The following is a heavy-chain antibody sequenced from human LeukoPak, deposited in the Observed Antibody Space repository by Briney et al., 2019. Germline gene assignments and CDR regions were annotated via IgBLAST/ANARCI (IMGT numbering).Heavy chain of an antibody. J-gene: IGHJ3*02. Sequence: ASVKVSCKASGYTFTSYDINWVRQATGQGLEWMGWMNPNSGNTGYAQKFQGRVTITRNTSISTAYMELSSLRSEDTAVYHCARGLRSLDDAFDIWGQGTMVTVSS. CDR3: ARGLRSLDDAFDI. CDR2: MNPNSGNT. V-gene: IGHV1-8*03. CDR1: GYTFTSYD.